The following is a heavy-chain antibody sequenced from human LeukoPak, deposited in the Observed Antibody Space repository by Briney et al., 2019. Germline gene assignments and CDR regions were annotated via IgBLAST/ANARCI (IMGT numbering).Heavy chain of an antibody. CDR1: GFTFTTYW. J-gene: IGHJ4*02. V-gene: IGHV3-7*01. CDR3: ARDGYTFFDY. CDR2: IKQDGSEK. D-gene: IGHD5-12*01. Sequence: GGSLRLSCAASGFTFTTYWMGWVRQAPGKGLEWVASIKQDGSEKYYVDSVKGRFTISRDNAENSLYLQMNSLRADDTAFYYCARDGYTFFDYWGQGTLVTVSS.